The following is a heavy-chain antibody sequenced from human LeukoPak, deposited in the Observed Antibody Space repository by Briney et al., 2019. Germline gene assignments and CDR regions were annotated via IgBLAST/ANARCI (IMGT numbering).Heavy chain of an antibody. D-gene: IGHD6-19*01. V-gene: IGHV1-69*13. J-gene: IGHJ4*02. CDR2: IIPILGTA. CDR1: GGTFSSYA. Sequence: SVKVSCKASGGTFSSYAISWVRQAPGQGLEWMGGIIPILGTANYAQKFQGRVTITADESTSTAYMELSSLRSEDTAVYYCASTYSSGWYVFDYWGQGTLVTVSS. CDR3: ASTYSSGWYVFDY.